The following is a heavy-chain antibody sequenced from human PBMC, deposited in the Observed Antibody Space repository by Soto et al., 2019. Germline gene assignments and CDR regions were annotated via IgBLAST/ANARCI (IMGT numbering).Heavy chain of an antibody. Sequence: PVGSLRLSCAASGFTFSSYEMNWVRQAPGKGLEWVSYISSSGSTIYYADSVKGRFTISRDNAKNSLYLQMNSLRAEDTAVYYCARDHRRAGYDLYYYYGMDGWGQGTKVTVYS. CDR2: ISSSGSTI. CDR1: GFTFSSYE. CDR3: ARDHRRAGYDLYYYYGMDG. D-gene: IGHD3-16*01. V-gene: IGHV3-48*03. J-gene: IGHJ6*02.